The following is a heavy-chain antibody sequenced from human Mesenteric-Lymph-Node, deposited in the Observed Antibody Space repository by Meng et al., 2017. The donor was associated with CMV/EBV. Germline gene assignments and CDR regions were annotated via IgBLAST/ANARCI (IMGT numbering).Heavy chain of an antibody. CDR1: GDSIITSSYY. V-gene: IGHV4-39*07. CDR2: IYYSGDT. CDR3: ARLTIFGVAGWSYNGLDV. Sequence: SETLSLTCTVSGDSIITSSYYWAWIRRPPGKGLEWIGNIYYSGDTFYKPSLKSRVTISIDTSKKQFYLKMRSVSAADTAVYYCARLTIFGVAGWSYNGLDVWGQGTTVTVSS. D-gene: IGHD3-3*01. J-gene: IGHJ6*02.